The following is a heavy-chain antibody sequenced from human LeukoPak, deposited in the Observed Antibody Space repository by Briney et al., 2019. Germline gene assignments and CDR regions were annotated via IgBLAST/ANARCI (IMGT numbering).Heavy chain of an antibody. J-gene: IGHJ4*02. CDR1: GFTFSSYA. V-gene: IGHV3-23*01. D-gene: IGHD6-13*01. CDR2: ISGSGGST. Sequence: GGSLRLSCAASGFTFSSYAMSWVRQAPGKGLEWVSAISGSGGSTYYADSVKGRFTISRDNSKNTLYLQMNSLRAEDTAVYYCARARGPSSWYDYWGQGTLVTVSS. CDR3: ARARGPSSWYDY.